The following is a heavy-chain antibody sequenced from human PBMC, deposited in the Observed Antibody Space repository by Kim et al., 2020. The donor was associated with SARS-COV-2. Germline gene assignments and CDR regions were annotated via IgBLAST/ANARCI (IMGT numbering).Heavy chain of an antibody. Sequence: GGSLRLSCAASGFTFSSYGMHWVRQAPGKGLEWVAVISYDGSNKYYADSVKGRFTISRDNSKNTLYLQMNSLRAEDTAVYYCAKALGVIYGDYYDSDYY. CDR1: GFTFSSYG. D-gene: IGHD4-17*01. CDR2: ISYDGSNK. J-gene: IGHJ6*01. V-gene: IGHV3-30*18. CDR3: AKALGVIYGDYYDSDYY.